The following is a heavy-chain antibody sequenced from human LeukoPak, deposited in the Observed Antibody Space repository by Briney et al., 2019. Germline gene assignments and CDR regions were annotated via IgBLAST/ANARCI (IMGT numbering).Heavy chain of an antibody. CDR3: ARTGPIDY. D-gene: IGHD1-14*01. CDR1: GFTVSTYY. Sequence: GGSLRHSCAASGFTVSTYYMSWVRQAPGKGLEWVSVIYSGGSTYFADSVKGRFTISRDNSKNTLYLQMNSLRAEDTAVYYCARTGPIDYWGQGTLVTVSS. J-gene: IGHJ4*02. CDR2: IYSGGST. V-gene: IGHV3-66*02.